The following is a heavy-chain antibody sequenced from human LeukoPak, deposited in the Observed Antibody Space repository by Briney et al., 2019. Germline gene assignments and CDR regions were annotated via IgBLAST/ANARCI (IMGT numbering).Heavy chain of an antibody. Sequence: ASETLSLTCTVSGGSISSYYWSWIRQPPGKGLEWIGYIYYSGSTNYNPSLKSRVTISVDTSKNQFSLKLSSVTAADTAVYYCARVSSPQSGYWGQGTLVTVSS. V-gene: IGHV4-59*12. CDR2: IYYSGST. J-gene: IGHJ4*02. CDR3: ARVSSPQSGY. CDR1: GGSISSYY.